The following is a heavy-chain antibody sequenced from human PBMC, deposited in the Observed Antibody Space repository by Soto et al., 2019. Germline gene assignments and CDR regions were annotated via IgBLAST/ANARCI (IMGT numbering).Heavy chain of an antibody. D-gene: IGHD4-4*01. CDR2: ISYDGSNK. V-gene: IGHV3-30*18. J-gene: IGHJ2*01. CDR3: AKAPNYRPNWYFDL. Sequence: QVQLVESGGGVVQPGRSLRLSCAASGFTFSSYAMNWVRQAPGKGLEWGAVISYDGSNKYYADSVRGRFTISRDNSKNTLYLQMNSLRAEDTAVYYCAKAPNYRPNWYFDLWGRGTLVTVSS. CDR1: GFTFSSYA.